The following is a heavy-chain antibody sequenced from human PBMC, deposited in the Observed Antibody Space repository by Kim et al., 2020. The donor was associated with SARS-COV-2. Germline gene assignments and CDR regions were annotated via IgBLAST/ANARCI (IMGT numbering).Heavy chain of an antibody. J-gene: IGHJ6*02. Sequence: GGSLRLSCVASGFTLSSYSMNWVRQAPGKGLEWVSHISSSSSTIYYADSVKGRFSISRDNAKNSVYLQMNSLRDEDTAVYHCARDRKQLEPPYYYYYDMDVWGQGTTVTVSS. CDR2: ISSSSSTI. D-gene: IGHD1-1*01. CDR1: GFTLSSYS. CDR3: ARDRKQLEPPYYYYYDMDV. V-gene: IGHV3-48*02.